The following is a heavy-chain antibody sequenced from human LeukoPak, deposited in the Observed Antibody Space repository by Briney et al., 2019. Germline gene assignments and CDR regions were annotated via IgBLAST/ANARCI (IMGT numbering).Heavy chain of an antibody. D-gene: IGHD6-13*01. V-gene: IGHV3-30-3*02. CDR3: AKPLPGYSSSWGPFDY. CDR1: GFTFSSYA. CDR2: ISYDGSNK. J-gene: IGHJ4*02. Sequence: PGGSLRLSCAASGFTFSSYAMHWVRQAPGKGLEWVAVISYDGSNKYYADSVKGRFTISRDNSKNTLYLQMNSLRAEDTAVYYCAKPLPGYSSSWGPFDYWGQGTLVTVSS.